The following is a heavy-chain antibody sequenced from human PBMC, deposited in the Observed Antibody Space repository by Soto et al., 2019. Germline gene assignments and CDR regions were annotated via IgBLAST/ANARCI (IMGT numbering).Heavy chain of an antibody. V-gene: IGHV4-59*01. J-gene: IGHJ4*02. CDR1: GGSISSYY. CDR2: IYYSGST. Sequence: SETLSLTCTVSGGSISSYYWSWIRQPPGKGLEWIGYIYYSGSTNYNPSLKSRVTISVDTSKNQFSLKLSSVTAADTAVYYCARDPGSGWYFDYWGQGTLVTVSS. D-gene: IGHD6-19*01. CDR3: ARDPGSGWYFDY.